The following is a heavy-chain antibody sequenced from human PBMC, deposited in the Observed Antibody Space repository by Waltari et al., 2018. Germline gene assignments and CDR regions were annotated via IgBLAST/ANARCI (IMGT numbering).Heavy chain of an antibody. V-gene: IGHV3-48*01. Sequence: EVQLVESGGGLVQPGGSLRLSCAASGFTFRSYSMNCVRKAPGKGLEWVSYISSSSSTIYYADSVKGRFTISRDNAKNSLYLQMNSLRAEDTAVYYCARDTYGDWYYFDYWGQGTLVTVSS. D-gene: IGHD4-17*01. CDR1: GFTFRSYS. J-gene: IGHJ4*02. CDR3: ARDTYGDWYYFDY. CDR2: ISSSSSTI.